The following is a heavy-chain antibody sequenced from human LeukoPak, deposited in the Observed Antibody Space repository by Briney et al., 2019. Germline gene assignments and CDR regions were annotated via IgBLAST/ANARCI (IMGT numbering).Heavy chain of an antibody. V-gene: IGHV4-30-4*01. CDR3: AREVAGSLGAAGGIFDY. CDR2: IYYSGTT. Sequence: SETLSLTCTVSGGSISSGDYYWSWIRQPPGKGLEWIGYIYYSGTTYYNPSLKSRVTISVDTSKNQFSLKLNSVTAADTAVYYCAREVAGSLGAAGGIFDYWGQGTLVTVSS. J-gene: IGHJ4*02. D-gene: IGHD6-13*01. CDR1: GGSISSGDYY.